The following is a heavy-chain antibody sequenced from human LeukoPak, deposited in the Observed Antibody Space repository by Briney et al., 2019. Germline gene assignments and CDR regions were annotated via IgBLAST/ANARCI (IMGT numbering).Heavy chain of an antibody. D-gene: IGHD3-10*01. CDR2: ISWDGDNT. CDR1: GFKFIDYT. J-gene: IGHJ6*03. CDR3: AKAGGSGEYYYYYYMDV. V-gene: IGHV3-43*01. Sequence: GGSLRLSCTATGFKFIDYTMHWVRQVPGKGLEWVSLISWDGDNTYYEDSVKGRFTISRDNSKNTLYLQMNSLRTEDTAVYYCAKAGGSGEYYYYYYMDVWGKGTTVTISS.